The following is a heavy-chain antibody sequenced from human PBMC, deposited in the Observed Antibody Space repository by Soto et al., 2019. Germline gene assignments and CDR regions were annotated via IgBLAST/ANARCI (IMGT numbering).Heavy chain of an antibody. V-gene: IGHV1-24*01. J-gene: IGHJ3*02. CDR2: FDPEDGVT. Sequence: ASVKVSCKVSGYTLTELSMHWVRQAPGKGLEWMGGFDPEDGVTIYAQKFQGRVTMTEDTSTDTAYMELSSLRSEDTAVYYCATVAYYYDSSGYNDAFDIWGQGTMVTVSS. CDR3: ATVAYYYDSSGYNDAFDI. D-gene: IGHD3-22*01. CDR1: GYTLTELS.